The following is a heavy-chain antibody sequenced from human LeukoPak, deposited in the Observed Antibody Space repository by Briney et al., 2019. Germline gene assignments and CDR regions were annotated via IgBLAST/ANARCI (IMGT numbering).Heavy chain of an antibody. J-gene: IGHJ3*02. Sequence: SETLSLTCAVYGGSFSGYYWSWIRQPPGKGLEWIGEINHSGSTNYNPSLKSRVTISVDTSKNQFSLKLSSVTAADTAVYYCASVFRIVVVVAARNDAFDIWGQGTMVTVSS. D-gene: IGHD2-15*01. CDR3: ASVFRIVVVVAARNDAFDI. CDR1: GGSFSGYY. CDR2: INHSGST. V-gene: IGHV4-34*01.